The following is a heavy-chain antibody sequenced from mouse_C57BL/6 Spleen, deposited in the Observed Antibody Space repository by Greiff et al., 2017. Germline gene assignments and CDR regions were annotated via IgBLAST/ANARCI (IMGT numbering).Heavy chain of an antibody. J-gene: IGHJ3*01. D-gene: IGHD3-2*02. CDR1: GYTFTSYW. Sequence: VQLQQPGTELVKPGASVKLSCKASGYTFTSYWMHWVKQRTGQGLEWIGKINPSNGGTNYNEKFKSKATLTVDKSSSTAYMQLSSLTSEDSAVYCCATDSSGFWFAYWGQGTLVTVSA. CDR2: INPSNGGT. CDR3: ATDSSGFWFAY. V-gene: IGHV1-53*01.